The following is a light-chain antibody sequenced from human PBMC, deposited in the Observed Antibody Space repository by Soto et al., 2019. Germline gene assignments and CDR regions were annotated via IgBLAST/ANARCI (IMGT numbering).Light chain of an antibody. CDR2: SDN. V-gene: IGLV1-44*01. CDR3: AAWDDSLSGYV. J-gene: IGLJ1*01. CDR1: NSNIGRNS. Sequence: QLVLTQPPSASATPGQRVTISCSGGNSNIGRNSVNWYQQLPGTAPKLLMYSDNQRPSGVPDRFSGSKSGTSASLAISGLQSEDEADYYCAAWDDSLSGYVFGTGTKVTVL.